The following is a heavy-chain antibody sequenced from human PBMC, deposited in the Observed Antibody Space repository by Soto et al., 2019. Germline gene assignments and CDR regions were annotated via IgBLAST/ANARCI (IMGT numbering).Heavy chain of an antibody. J-gene: IGHJ4*02. CDR1: GGTFSSYA. Sequence: QVQLVQSGAEVKKPGSSVKVSCKASGGTFSSYAISWVRQAPGQGLEWMGGIIPIFGTANYAQKFQGRVTITADEPTSTAYTELSSLRSEDTAVYYCASLYCSGGSCYSGRGRGFDYWGQGTLVTVSS. CDR2: IIPIFGTA. CDR3: ASLYCSGGSCYSGRGRGFDY. D-gene: IGHD2-15*01. V-gene: IGHV1-69*01.